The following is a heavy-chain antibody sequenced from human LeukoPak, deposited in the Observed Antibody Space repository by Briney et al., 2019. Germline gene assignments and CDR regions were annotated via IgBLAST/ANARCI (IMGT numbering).Heavy chain of an antibody. CDR2: IKSKTDGRTT. CDR3: TTVPKWELLN. CDR1: GFTFSNAW. Sequence: GGSLRLSCAASGFTFSNAWMSWVRQAPGKGLEWVGRIKSKTDGRTTDYAAPVKGRFTISRDDSKNTLYLQMNSLKTEDTAVYYCTTVPKWELLNWGQGTLVTVSS. V-gene: IGHV3-15*01. D-gene: IGHD1-26*01. J-gene: IGHJ4*02.